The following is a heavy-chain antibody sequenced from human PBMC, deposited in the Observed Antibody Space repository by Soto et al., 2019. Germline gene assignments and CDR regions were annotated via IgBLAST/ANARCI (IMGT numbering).Heavy chain of an antibody. J-gene: IGHJ4*02. Sequence: GGSLRLSCAASGFTFSSYGMHWVRQAPGKGLEWVAVISYDGSNKYYADSVKGRFTISRDNSKNTLYLQMNSLRAEDTAVYYCAKASMTWFRDWNLDYWGQGTLVTVSS. CDR1: GFTFSSYG. CDR2: ISYDGSNK. V-gene: IGHV3-30*18. CDR3: AKASMTWFRDWNLDY. D-gene: IGHD1-1*01.